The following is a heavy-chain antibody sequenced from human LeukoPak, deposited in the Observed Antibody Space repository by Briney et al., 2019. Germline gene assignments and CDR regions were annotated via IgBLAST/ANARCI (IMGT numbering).Heavy chain of an antibody. J-gene: IGHJ4*02. CDR2: IYNSGST. D-gene: IGHD6-13*01. Sequence: PSETLSLTCTVSGGSISSYYWSWIRQPPGKGLEWIGYIYNSGSTKYNPSLKSRVTISVDTSKNQFSLKLSSVTAADTAVYYCARGRVVAAAGRFFDYWGQGTLVTVSS. V-gene: IGHV4-59*12. CDR1: GGSISSYY. CDR3: ARGRVVAAAGRFFDY.